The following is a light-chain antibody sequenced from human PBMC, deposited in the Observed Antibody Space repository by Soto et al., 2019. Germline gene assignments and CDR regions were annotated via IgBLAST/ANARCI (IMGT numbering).Light chain of an antibody. CDR1: QSVSSN. V-gene: IGKV3-15*01. CDR2: DAS. J-gene: IGKJ3*01. Sequence: EIVMTQSPGTLSVSPGERATLSCRASQSVSSNLAWYQQKPGQAPRLLIYDASTRATGIPARFSGSGSGTEFTLTISSLQSEDFAVYYCQQYNNWPPAFTFGPGTKVDIK. CDR3: QQYNNWPPAFT.